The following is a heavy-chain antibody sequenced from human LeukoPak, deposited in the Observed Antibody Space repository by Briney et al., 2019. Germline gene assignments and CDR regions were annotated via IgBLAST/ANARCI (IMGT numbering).Heavy chain of an antibody. CDR3: ARDLASSRWFSGSYYAFYY. D-gene: IGHD1-26*01. J-gene: IGHJ4*02. V-gene: IGHV1-18*01. CDR2: ISADNGNT. CDR1: GYTFTSYG. Sequence: ASVKVSCKASGYTFTSYGISWVRQAPGQGLEWMGWISADNGNTNYAQKLQGRVTMTTDKSTSTAYMELRSMRTDDTAVYYCARDLASSRWFSGSYYAFYYWGQGTLVTVSS.